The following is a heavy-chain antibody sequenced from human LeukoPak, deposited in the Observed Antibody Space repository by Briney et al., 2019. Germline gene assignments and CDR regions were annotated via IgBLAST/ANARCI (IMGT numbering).Heavy chain of an antibody. J-gene: IGHJ4*02. Sequence: GESLRLSCAASGFTFSSYAMSWVRQAPGKGLEWVSAISGSGGSTYYADSVKGRFTISRDNSKNTLYLQMNSLRAEDTAVYYCAKRRSSSTSPDYWGQGTLVTVSS. CDR3: AKRRSSSTSPDY. CDR2: ISGSGGST. V-gene: IGHV3-23*01. CDR1: GFTFSSYA. D-gene: IGHD2-2*01.